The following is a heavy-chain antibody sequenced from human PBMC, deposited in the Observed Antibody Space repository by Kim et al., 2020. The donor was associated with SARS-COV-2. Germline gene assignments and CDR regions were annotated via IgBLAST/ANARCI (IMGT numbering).Heavy chain of an antibody. V-gene: IGHV3-15*01. CDR2: DGATT. CDR3: TTARGGHY. D-gene: IGHD3-16*01. J-gene: IGHJ4*02. Sequence: DGATTDSAAPVKGRFTISRDDSKNPLYLQMNSLKTEDTAIYYCTTARGGHYWGQGTLVIVSS.